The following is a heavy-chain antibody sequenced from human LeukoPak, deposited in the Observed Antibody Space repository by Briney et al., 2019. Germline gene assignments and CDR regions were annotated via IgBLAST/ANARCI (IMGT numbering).Heavy chain of an antibody. Sequence: ASVKASCKASGGTFSSYAISWVRQAPGQGLEWMGGIIPIFGTANYAQKFQGRVTITADESTSTAYMELSSLRSEDTAVYYCARGSSSGWPKNSYYFDYWGQGTLVTVSS. CDR2: IIPIFGTA. J-gene: IGHJ4*02. V-gene: IGHV1-69*01. CDR1: GGTFSSYA. D-gene: IGHD6-19*01. CDR3: ARGSSSGWPKNSYYFDY.